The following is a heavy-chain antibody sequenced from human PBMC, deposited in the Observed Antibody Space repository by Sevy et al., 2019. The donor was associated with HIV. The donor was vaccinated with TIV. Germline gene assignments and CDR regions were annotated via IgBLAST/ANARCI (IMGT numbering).Heavy chain of an antibody. CDR3: ARRFYDSTGYPQYFFDH. CDR2: IYPDDSDV. V-gene: IGHV5-51*01. Sequence: GESLKISCRASGYRFTSYWIAWVRQVPGKGLEWMGIIYPDDSDVRYSPSLQGQVTISVDKSISTAYLQWRSPEASDTAMYFCARRFYDSTGYPQYFFDHWGQGTLVTVSS. D-gene: IGHD3-22*01. J-gene: IGHJ4*02. CDR1: GYRFTSYW.